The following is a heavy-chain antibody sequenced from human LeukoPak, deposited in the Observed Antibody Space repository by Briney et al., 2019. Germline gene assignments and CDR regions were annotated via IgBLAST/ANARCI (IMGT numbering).Heavy chain of an antibody. V-gene: IGHV3-23*01. D-gene: IGHD3-10*01. J-gene: IGHJ5*02. CDR1: GFTFSSYA. CDR3: AKPGSGIYFTHKWFDP. CDR2: ITPDTT. Sequence: PGGSLRLSCAASGFTFSSYAMGWVRQAPGKGLEWVSTITPDTTYYADSVKGRFTISRDNSKSTLYLQLDSLRAEDTAIYYCAKPGSGIYFTHKWFDPWGQGTLVTVSS.